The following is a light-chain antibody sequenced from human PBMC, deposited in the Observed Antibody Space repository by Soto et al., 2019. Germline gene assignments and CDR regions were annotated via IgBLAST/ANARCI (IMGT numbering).Light chain of an antibody. CDR2: AAS. J-gene: IGKJ1*01. Sequence: EIVLTQSPGTLSLSPGERATLSCRASRSVSSSYLAWYQQKPGQAPRLLIYAASSRATGIPDRFSGSGSGTEFTLTISSLQSEDFAVYYCQQYNNWPPWTFGQGTKVEIK. CDR3: QQYNNWPPWT. CDR1: RSVSSSY. V-gene: IGKV3-20*01.